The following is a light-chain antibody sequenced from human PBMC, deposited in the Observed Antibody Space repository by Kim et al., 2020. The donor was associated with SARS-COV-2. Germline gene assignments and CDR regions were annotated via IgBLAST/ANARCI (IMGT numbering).Light chain of an antibody. CDR3: QSYDSSNPVV. J-gene: IGLJ2*01. V-gene: IGLV6-57*03. Sequence: KTVTISCTRSSGSIASNYVQWYQLRLGSAPTTVIYEDNQRPSGVPDRFSGSIDSSSNSASLTISGLKTEDEADYYCQSYDSSNPVVFGGGTQLTVL. CDR2: EDN. CDR1: SGSIASNY.